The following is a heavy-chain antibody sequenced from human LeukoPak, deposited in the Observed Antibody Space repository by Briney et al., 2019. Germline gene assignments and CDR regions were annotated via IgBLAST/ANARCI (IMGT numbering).Heavy chain of an antibody. J-gene: IGHJ4*02. CDR1: GGTSGSDS. V-gene: IGHV1-69*01. Sequence: SVKVSCESSGGTSGSDSISWVRQAPGQGLQWIGGIIPVFGTPTYAQMFQGRVTIIADESTSTAYMELTGLTSEDTAVYYCARGYYGSGMDSFDYWGLGTLVTVSS. D-gene: IGHD3-10*01. CDR3: ARGYYGSGMDSFDY. CDR2: IIPVFGTP.